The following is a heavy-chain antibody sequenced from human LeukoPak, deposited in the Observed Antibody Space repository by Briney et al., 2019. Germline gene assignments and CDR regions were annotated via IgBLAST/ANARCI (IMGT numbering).Heavy chain of an antibody. J-gene: IGHJ6*03. V-gene: IGHV4-59*08. Sequence: SETLSLTCTVSGGSISSYYWSWIRQPPGKGLEWIGYIFYSGSTNYNPSLKSRVTISVDTSKNQFSLKLSSVTAADTAVYYCARLSVVPAAMQFYYYYHMDVWGKGTTVTVSS. CDR1: GGSISSYY. CDR2: IFYSGST. D-gene: IGHD2-2*01. CDR3: ARLSVVPAAMQFYYYYHMDV.